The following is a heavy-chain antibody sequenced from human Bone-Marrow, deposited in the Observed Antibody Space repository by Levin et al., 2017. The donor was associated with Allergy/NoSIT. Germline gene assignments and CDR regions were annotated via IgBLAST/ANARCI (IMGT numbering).Heavy chain of an antibody. CDR2: ISWNSGTI. D-gene: IGHD4-17*01. CDR3: TRDMRAWGYGVTGYGLDV. CDR1: GFTFDDYA. Sequence: QPGESLKISCAASGFTFDDYAMYWVRQVPGKGLDWVSGISWNSGTIGYADSVKGRFTVSRDNAKNSLYLQMNSLRPEDTALYYCTRDMRAWGYGVTGYGLDVWGQGTTVTVSS. J-gene: IGHJ6*02. V-gene: IGHV3-9*01.